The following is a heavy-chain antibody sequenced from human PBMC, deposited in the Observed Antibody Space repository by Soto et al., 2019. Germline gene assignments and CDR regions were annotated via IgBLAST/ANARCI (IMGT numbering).Heavy chain of an antibody. Sequence: SETLSLTCTVSGDSITSNSYFWAWIRQPPGKGLEWIGEINHSGSTNYNPSLKSRVTISVDTSKNQFSLKLSSVTAADTAVYYCARGRHNGMDVWGQGTTVTVSS. CDR3: ARGRHNGMDV. CDR2: INHSGST. J-gene: IGHJ6*02. D-gene: IGHD2-21*01. V-gene: IGHV4-39*07. CDR1: GDSITSNSYF.